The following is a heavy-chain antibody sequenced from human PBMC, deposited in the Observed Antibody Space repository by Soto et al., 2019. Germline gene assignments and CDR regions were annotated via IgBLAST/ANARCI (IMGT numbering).Heavy chain of an antibody. CDR3: AKLAGYWSGNSCHGDYAMDV. CDR1: GASITTDY. J-gene: IGHJ6*02. CDR2: IYYSGST. D-gene: IGHD2-15*01. V-gene: IGHV4-59*08. Sequence: SETLSLTCTVSGASITTDYWSWIRQHPGKGLEWIGYIYYSGSTYYNPSLKSRVTISVDTSKNQFSLKLSSVTAADTAVYYCAKLAGYWSGNSCHGDYAMDVWGQGTTVTVSS.